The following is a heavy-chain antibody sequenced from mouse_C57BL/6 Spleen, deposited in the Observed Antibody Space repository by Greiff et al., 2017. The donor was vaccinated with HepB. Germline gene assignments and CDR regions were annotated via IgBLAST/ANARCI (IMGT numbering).Heavy chain of an antibody. CDR1: GFTFSDYY. CDR2: INYDGSST. V-gene: IGHV5-16*01. J-gene: IGHJ1*03. D-gene: IGHD1-1*01. Sequence: EVKLVESEGGLVQPGSSMKLSCTASGFTFSDYYMAWVRQVPEKGLEWVANINYDGSSTYYLDSLKSRFIISRDNAKNILYLQMTSLKSEDTATYYCAMAPFITTERYFDVWGTGTTVTVSS. CDR3: AMAPFITTERYFDV.